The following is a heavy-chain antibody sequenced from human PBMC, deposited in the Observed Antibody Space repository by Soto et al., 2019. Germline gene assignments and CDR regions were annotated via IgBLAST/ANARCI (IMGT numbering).Heavy chain of an antibody. CDR2: ISHTGTT. Sequence: SETLSLTCAVSGDSISGSQWWSWVRLPPGKGLEWIGEISHTGTTNYNPSLKSRVTMSVDKPKNQFSLNLTSVTAADTAVYYCARAFISSSPDYWGQGTLVTVSS. V-gene: IGHV4-4*02. CDR1: GDSISGSQW. D-gene: IGHD6-13*01. J-gene: IGHJ4*02. CDR3: ARAFISSSPDY.